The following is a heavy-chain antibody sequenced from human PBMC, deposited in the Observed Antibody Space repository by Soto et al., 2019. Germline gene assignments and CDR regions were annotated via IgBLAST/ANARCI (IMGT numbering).Heavy chain of an antibody. CDR2: IIPILGIA. V-gene: IGHV1-69*02. Sequence: ASVKVSCKASGGTFSSYTISWVRQAPGQGLEWMGRIIPILGIANYAQKFQGRVTITADKSTSTAYMKLSSLRSEDTAVYYCARSKGSSGWYTLPYGMDVWGQGPTVTVSS. D-gene: IGHD6-19*01. CDR1: GGTFSSYT. J-gene: IGHJ6*02. CDR3: ARSKGSSGWYTLPYGMDV.